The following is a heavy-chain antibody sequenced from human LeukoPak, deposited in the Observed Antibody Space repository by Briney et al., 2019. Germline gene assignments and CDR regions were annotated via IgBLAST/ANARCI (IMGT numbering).Heavy chain of an antibody. CDR3: ARGRLARSPYFDY. Sequence: SETLSLTCTVSGGSFSSYYWSWIRQPPGKGLEWIGYIYYSGSTDYNPSLKSRATISVETSKNQFSLNLSSVTAADTAVYYCARGRLARSPYFDYWGQGTLVTVSS. D-gene: IGHD6-19*01. CDR1: GGSFSSYY. J-gene: IGHJ4*02. V-gene: IGHV4-59*01. CDR2: IYYSGST.